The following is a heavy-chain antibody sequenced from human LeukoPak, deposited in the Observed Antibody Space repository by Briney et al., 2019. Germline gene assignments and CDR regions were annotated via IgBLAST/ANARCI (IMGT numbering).Heavy chain of an antibody. CDR2: ISSTGSTI. J-gene: IGHJ4*02. D-gene: IGHD6-13*01. Sequence: GGSLRLSCAASGFPFSDFDMTWIRQAPGKGLEWVSFISSTGSTIYYADSVKGRFTISRDNSKNTLYLQMNSLRAEDTAVYYCAKDIDRITAVGRSYWGQGTPVTVSS. CDR3: AKDIDRITAVGRSY. V-gene: IGHV3-11*01. CDR1: GFPFSDFD.